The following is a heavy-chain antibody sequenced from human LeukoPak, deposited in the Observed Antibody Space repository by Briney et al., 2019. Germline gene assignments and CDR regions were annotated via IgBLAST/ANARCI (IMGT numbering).Heavy chain of an antibody. V-gene: IGHV3-48*03. J-gene: IGHJ4*02. CDR3: ASIWEAVGGF. CDR2: ISGSGSTI. D-gene: IGHD6-19*01. CDR1: GFTFSSYE. Sequence: GGSLRLSCAASGFTFSSYEMNWIRQAPGKGLEWVSYISGSGSTIYNADSVKGRFTISRDNAKNSVYLQMNSLGAEDTGVYYCASIWEAVGGFWGQGILVTVSS.